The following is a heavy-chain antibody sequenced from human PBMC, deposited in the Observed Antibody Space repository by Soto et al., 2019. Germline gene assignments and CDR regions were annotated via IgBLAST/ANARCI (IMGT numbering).Heavy chain of an antibody. CDR1: GGSISSYY. CDR2: IYYSGST. V-gene: IGHV4-59*01. Sequence: PSETLSLTCTVSGGSISSYYWSWIRQPPGKGLEWIGYIYYSGSTNYNPSLKSRVTISVDTSKNQFSLKLSSVTAAGTAVYYCARGGVLWFGELSSNWFDPWGQGTLVTVSS. CDR3: ARGGVLWFGELSSNWFDP. D-gene: IGHD3-10*01. J-gene: IGHJ5*02.